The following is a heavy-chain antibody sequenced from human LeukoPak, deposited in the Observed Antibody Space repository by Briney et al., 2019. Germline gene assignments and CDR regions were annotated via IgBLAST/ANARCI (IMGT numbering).Heavy chain of an antibody. CDR3: SRLIVEARSLFDF. Sequence: GGSLRLSCAASGLTFSSHSMRWVRQAPGKGLEWVSTISGSGDSTYYADSVKGRFTISRDNSKNTLYLQMSSLRAGDTALYYCSRLIVEARSLFDFRGRGIMVTVSS. CDR1: GLTFSSHS. D-gene: IGHD2-21*01. J-gene: IGHJ4*02. CDR2: ISGSGDST. V-gene: IGHV3-23*01.